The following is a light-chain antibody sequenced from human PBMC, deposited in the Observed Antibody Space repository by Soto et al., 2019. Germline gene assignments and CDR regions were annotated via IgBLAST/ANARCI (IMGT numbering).Light chain of an antibody. CDR3: QQYSTYRT. Sequence: DIQMTQSPSTLSASVGDRVTITCRASQSISSWLAWYQQKPGKAPRLLIYKASTLESGVPSRFSGSGSGTDFTLTISSLQPDDFATYYCQQYSTYRTFGQGTKVDTK. V-gene: IGKV1-5*03. J-gene: IGKJ1*01. CDR1: QSISSW. CDR2: KAS.